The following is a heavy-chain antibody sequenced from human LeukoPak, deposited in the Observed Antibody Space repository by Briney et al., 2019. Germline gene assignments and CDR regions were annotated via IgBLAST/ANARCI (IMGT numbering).Heavy chain of an antibody. J-gene: IGHJ4*02. D-gene: IGHD2-21*02. CDR3: ARRGIRLVVVTANYFDY. CDR2: INHGGST. Sequence: SETLSLTCAVYGGSFSGYYWSWIRQPPGKGLEWIGEINHGGSTNYNPSLKSRVTISVDTSKNQFSLKLSSVTAADTAVYYCARRGIRLVVVTANYFDYWGQGTLVTVSS. CDR1: GGSFSGYY. V-gene: IGHV4-34*01.